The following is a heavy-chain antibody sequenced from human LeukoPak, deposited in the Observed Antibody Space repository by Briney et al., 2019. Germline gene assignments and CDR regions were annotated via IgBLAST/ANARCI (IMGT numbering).Heavy chain of an antibody. V-gene: IGHV4-61*02. CDR3: ARGGLYDFWSGTPLGFDY. Sequence: NSSETLSLTCTVSGASINSGTYYWSWIRQPAGKGLEWIGRVYTGGGTNYKPSLESRVTISVDRSKNQFSLKLSSVTAAGTAVYYCARGGLYDFWSGTPLGFDYWGQGTLVTVSS. CDR2: VYTGGGT. J-gene: IGHJ4*02. D-gene: IGHD3-3*01. CDR1: GASINSGTYY.